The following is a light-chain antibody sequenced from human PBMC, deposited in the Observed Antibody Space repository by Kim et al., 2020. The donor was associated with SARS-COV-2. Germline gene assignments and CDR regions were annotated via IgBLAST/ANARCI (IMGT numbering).Light chain of an antibody. J-gene: IGLJ1*01. V-gene: IGLV2-8*01. CDR2: EVN. CDR3: SSYAGSNNYV. Sequence: QSALTQPPSASGSPGQSVTISCTGTSSDVGGYNYVSWYQQHPGEAPKLMIYEVNKRPSGVPDRFSGSKSGNTASLTVSGLQAEGEAEYYCSSYAGSNNYVFGTGTKVTVL. CDR1: SSDVGGYNY.